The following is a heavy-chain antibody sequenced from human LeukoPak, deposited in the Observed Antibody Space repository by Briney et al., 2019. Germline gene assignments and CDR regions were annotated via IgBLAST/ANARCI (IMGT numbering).Heavy chain of an antibody. Sequence: SETLSLTCTVSGGSISSHYWSWLRQPPGKGLEWIGYIYYSGSTNYNPSLKSRVTISVDTSKNQFSLKLSSVTAADTAVYYCARATVTTLHFDYWGQGTLVTVSS. V-gene: IGHV4-59*11. CDR1: GGSISSHY. CDR2: IYYSGST. J-gene: IGHJ4*02. CDR3: ARATVTTLHFDY. D-gene: IGHD4-11*01.